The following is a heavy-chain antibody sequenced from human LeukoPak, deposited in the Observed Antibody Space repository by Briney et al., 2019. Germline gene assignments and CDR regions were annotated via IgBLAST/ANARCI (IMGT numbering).Heavy chain of an antibody. CDR1: GGSIRSYY. D-gene: IGHD3-10*01. CDR3: ASKHLWSDGFDI. V-gene: IGHV4-4*07. J-gene: IGHJ3*02. Sequence: SETLSLTCTVSGGSIRSYYWTWIRQPAGKGPEWIGRIYSSGSTNYNPSLRSRVTMSVDTSKNQFSLRLSSVTAADTAVYYCASKHLWSDGFDIWGQGTMVTVSS. CDR2: IYSSGST.